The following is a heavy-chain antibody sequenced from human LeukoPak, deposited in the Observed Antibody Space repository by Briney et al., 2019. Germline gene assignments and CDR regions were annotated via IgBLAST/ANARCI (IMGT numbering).Heavy chain of an antibody. D-gene: IGHD2-15*01. CDR1: GYTFTCYG. V-gene: IGHV1-18*01. CDR3: AREIDGYCSGGSCHPGYFDY. Sequence: ASVKVSCKASGYTFTCYGISWVRQAPGQGLEWMGWISAYNGNTNYAQKLQGRVTMTTDTSTSTAYMELRSLRSDDTAVYYCAREIDGYCSGGSCHPGYFDYWGQGTLVTVSS. J-gene: IGHJ4*02. CDR2: ISAYNGNT.